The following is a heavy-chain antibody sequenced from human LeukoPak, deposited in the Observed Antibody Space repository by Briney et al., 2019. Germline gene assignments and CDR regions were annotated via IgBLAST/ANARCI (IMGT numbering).Heavy chain of an antibody. J-gene: IGHJ4*02. Sequence: SETLSLTCTVSGGSLSSYYWSWIRQPPGKGLEWIGYISYSGTTNYNPSLKSRVTISLVTSKNQFSLKLSSVTAADTAVYYCARVNWGAELSFDYWGQGTLVTVSS. CDR3: ARVNWGAELSFDY. CDR1: GGSLSSYY. D-gene: IGHD7-27*01. CDR2: ISYSGTT. V-gene: IGHV4-59*08.